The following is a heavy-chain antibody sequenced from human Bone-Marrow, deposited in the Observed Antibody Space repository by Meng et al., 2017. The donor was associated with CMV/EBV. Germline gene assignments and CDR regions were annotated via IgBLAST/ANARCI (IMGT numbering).Heavy chain of an antibody. CDR1: GGSISSSSYY. D-gene: IGHD4-17*01. CDR2: IYYSGST. CDR3: ARDLTVTTSYYYGMDV. V-gene: IGHV4-39*07. Sequence: SETLSLTCTVSGGSISSSSYYWGWIRQPPGKGLEWIGSIYYSGSTYYNPSLKSRVTIPVDTSKNQFSLKLSSVTAADTAVYYCARDLTVTTSYYYGMDVWGQGTTVTVSS. J-gene: IGHJ6*02.